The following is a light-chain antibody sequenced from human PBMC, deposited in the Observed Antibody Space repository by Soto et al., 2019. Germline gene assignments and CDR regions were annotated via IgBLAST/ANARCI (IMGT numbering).Light chain of an antibody. V-gene: IGKV1-39*01. J-gene: IGKJ4*01. Sequence: DIQMTQSLSSLSASVGDRVTITCRASQSITTYLNWYRQKPGKAPKLLIYAASSLQSGVPSRFSGSGSETEFTLSISSLQPEDFATYFCQQIYSAPLTFGGGTKVEI. CDR1: QSITTY. CDR3: QQIYSAPLT. CDR2: AAS.